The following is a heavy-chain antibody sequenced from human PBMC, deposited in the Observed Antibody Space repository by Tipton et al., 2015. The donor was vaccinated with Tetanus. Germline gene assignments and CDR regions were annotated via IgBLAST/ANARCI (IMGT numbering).Heavy chain of an antibody. D-gene: IGHD1-26*01. CDR3: ARVNSGNYLSFDY. V-gene: IGHV4-59*11. CDR1: GVSISGHY. J-gene: IGHJ4*02. Sequence: TLSLTCTVSGVSISGHYWSWIRQPPGKGLEWIGYIYYSGSTNYNPSLKSRVTISVDTSKTQFSLKLSSVTAADTAVYYCARVNSGNYLSFDYWGQGTLVTVSS. CDR2: IYYSGST.